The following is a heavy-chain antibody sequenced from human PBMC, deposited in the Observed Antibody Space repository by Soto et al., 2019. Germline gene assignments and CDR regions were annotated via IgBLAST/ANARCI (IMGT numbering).Heavy chain of an antibody. CDR3: ARDGRLRYFEGGFDY. V-gene: IGHV3-33*01. CDR2: IWYDGSNK. D-gene: IGHD3-9*01. J-gene: IGHJ4*02. Sequence: GGSLRLSCAASGFTFSSYGMHWVRQAPGKGLEWVAVIWYDGSNKYYADSVKGRFTISRDNSKNKLYLQMNSLRAEDTAVYYCARDGRLRYFEGGFDYWGQGTLVTVSS. CDR1: GFTFSSYG.